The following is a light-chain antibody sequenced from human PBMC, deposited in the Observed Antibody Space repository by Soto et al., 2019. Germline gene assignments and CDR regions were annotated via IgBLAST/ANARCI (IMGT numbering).Light chain of an antibody. CDR3: SSYTSSNTFMI. J-gene: IGLJ2*01. CDR1: SSDIGGYNY. CDR2: EVS. V-gene: IGLV2-14*01. Sequence: QSVLTQPASVSGSPGQSITISCTGTSSDIGGYNYVSWYQQHPGNAPKVIIYEVSNRPPGVSYRFSGSKSANMASLTISGLQAEDEADYYFSSYTSSNTFMIFGGGTKLTVL.